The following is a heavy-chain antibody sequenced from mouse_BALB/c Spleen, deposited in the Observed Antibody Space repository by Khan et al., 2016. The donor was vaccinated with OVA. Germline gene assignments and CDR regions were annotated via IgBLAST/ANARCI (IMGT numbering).Heavy chain of an antibody. CDR3: ARVRYNGTMDC. CDR1: GFTFTNYG. D-gene: IGHD2-14*01. J-gene: IGHJ4*01. V-gene: IGHV9-3-1*01. Sequence: QIQLVQSGPELKKPGETVQISCKASGFTFTNYGMNWVKQAPGKGLKWMGWINTYTGEPTFADDFKGRFAFSLETSASTAYLQINSLKNEDTATCFCARVRYNGTMDCWGQGTSVTVAS. CDR2: INTYTGEP.